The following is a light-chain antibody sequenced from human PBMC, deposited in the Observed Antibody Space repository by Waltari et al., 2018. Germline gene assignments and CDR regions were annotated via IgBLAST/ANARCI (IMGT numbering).Light chain of an antibody. CDR1: KLGEKY. J-gene: IGLJ2*01. CDR3: QAWDSSTVV. CDR2: QDS. V-gene: IGLV3-1*01. Sequence: SYELTQPPSVSVSPGQTASITCSGDKLGEKYACWYQQKPGQSPVPVIYQDSKRPSGIPERFSGSNSGNTATLTISGTQAMDEADYYCQAWDSSTVVFGGGTKLTVL.